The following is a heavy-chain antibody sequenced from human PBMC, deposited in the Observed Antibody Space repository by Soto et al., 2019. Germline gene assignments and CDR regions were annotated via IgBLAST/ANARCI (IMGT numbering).Heavy chain of an antibody. D-gene: IGHD3-3*01. V-gene: IGHV4-30-4*01. CDR3: ARTGDFWSRYWFDP. J-gene: IGHJ5*02. CDR1: GGSISSGDYY. CDR2: IYYSGST. Sequence: PSETLSLTCTVSGGSISSGDYYWSWIRQPPGKGLEWIGYIYYSGSTYYNPSLKSRVTISVDTSKNQFSLKLSSVTAADTAVYYCARTGDFWSRYWFDPWGQGTLVTSPQ.